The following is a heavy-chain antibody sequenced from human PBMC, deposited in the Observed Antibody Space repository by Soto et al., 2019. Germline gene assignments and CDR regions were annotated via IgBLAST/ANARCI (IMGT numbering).Heavy chain of an antibody. D-gene: IGHD2-2*01. J-gene: IGHJ4*02. CDR3: AKDEGHIVVVPGGY. CDR1: GFTFSSYV. V-gene: IGHV3-23*01. Sequence: EVQLLESGGGLVQPGGSLRLSCAASGFTFSSYVMSWVRQAPGKGLEWVSAISGSGGSTYYADSVKGRFTISRDNSKNTLYLQMNSLRAEDTAVYYCAKDEGHIVVVPGGYWGQGTLVTVSS. CDR2: ISGSGGST.